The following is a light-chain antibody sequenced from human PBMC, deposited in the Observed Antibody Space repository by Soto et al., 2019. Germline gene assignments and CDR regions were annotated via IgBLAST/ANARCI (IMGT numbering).Light chain of an antibody. CDR1: SSDIGAYNY. CDR2: EVS. V-gene: IGLV2-14*01. CDR3: SSYTSSATLEWV. Sequence: QSVLTQPASVSGSPGQSITISCTGTSSDIGAYNYVSWYQQHPGKAPKVMIYEVSNRPSGVSNRFSGSKSGNTASLTISGLQAEDEANYYCSSYTSSATLEWVFGGGTKLTVL. J-gene: IGLJ3*02.